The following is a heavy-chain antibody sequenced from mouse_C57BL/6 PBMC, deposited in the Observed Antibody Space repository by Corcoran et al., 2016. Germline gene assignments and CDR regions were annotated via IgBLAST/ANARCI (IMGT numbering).Heavy chain of an antibody. J-gene: IGHJ4*01. CDR3: ARYATPSPYAMDY. D-gene: IGHD1-1*01. CDR1: GYTFTDYY. CDR2: INPNNGGT. Sequence: EVQLQQSGPELVKPGASVKISCKASGYTFTDYYMNWVKQSHGKSLEWIGDINPNNGGTSYNQKFKGKATLTVDKSSSTAYMELRSLTSEDSAVYYCARYATPSPYAMDYWGQGTSVTVSS. V-gene: IGHV1-26*01.